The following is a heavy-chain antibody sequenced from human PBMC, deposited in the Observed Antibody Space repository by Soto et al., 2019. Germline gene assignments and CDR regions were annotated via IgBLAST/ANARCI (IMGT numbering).Heavy chain of an antibody. Sequence: EVQLVESGGGLVQPGGSLRLSCAASGFSFRSYNMNWVRQAPGKGLEWVSYISDSSTTRYYADSVKGRFTISRDNAKNSLYLQMNSLRDEDRPVYYCARCGTADTAMVGRRCRYYFDSWGQGTLVTVSS. CDR3: ARCGTADTAMVGRRCRYYFDS. D-gene: IGHD5-18*01. V-gene: IGHV3-48*02. CDR1: GFSFRSYN. CDR2: ISDSSTTR. J-gene: IGHJ4*02.